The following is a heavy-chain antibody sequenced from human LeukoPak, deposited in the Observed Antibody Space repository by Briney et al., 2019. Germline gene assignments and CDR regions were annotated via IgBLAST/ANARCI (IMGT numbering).Heavy chain of an antibody. Sequence: ASVKVSCKASGYTFTGYYMHWVRQAPGQGLEWVGWINPNSGGTNYAQRFQGWVTMTRDTSISTAYMELSRLRSDDTAVYYCARGLSGSYLFDYWGQGTLVTVSS. CDR3: ARGLSGSYLFDY. D-gene: IGHD1-26*01. CDR2: INPNSGGT. CDR1: GYTFTGYY. V-gene: IGHV1-2*04. J-gene: IGHJ4*02.